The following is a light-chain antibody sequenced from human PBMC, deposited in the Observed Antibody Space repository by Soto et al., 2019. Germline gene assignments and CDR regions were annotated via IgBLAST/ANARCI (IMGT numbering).Light chain of an antibody. J-gene: IGLJ1*01. CDR2: DVC. Sequence: QSVLTQPASVSGSPGQSITISCTGTSSDVGGYNYVSWFQQHPGKAPNLMIYDVCRRPSGVSYRFSGSKSGNSASLAISGLQAEDEADYYCQSYDSSLSGSYYVFGTGTKVTVL. V-gene: IGLV2-14*01. CDR3: QSYDSSLSGSYYV. CDR1: SSDVGGYNY.